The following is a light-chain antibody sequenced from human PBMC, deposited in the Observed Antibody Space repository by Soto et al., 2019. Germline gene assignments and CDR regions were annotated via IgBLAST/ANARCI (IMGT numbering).Light chain of an antibody. CDR3: EAWDDSLTTVL. CDR2: DNN. Sequence: QSVLTQPPSVSAAPGQKGTISCSGSSSNIGNNYVSWYQQVPGTAPKLLIFDNNKRPSVIPDRFSGSKSGTSATLGITGLQTGDEADYYCEAWDDSLTTVLFGGGTKVTVL. CDR1: SSNIGNNY. V-gene: IGLV1-51*01. J-gene: IGLJ3*02.